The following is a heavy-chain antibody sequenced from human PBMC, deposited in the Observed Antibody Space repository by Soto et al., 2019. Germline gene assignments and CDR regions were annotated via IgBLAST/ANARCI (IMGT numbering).Heavy chain of an antibody. J-gene: IGHJ4*02. Sequence: QITLKESGPTLVKPTQTLTLTCTISGFSLSTSGVGVGWIRQPPGKALDWLALIYWDGDKRYSPSLKSRLTITKDTSKIQVVLTMTNMDPVDTATYYCVRLLWFGELTWGQGTRFTVSS. CDR2: IYWDGDK. V-gene: IGHV2-5*02. CDR1: GFSLSTSGVG. CDR3: VRLLWFGELT. D-gene: IGHD3-10*01.